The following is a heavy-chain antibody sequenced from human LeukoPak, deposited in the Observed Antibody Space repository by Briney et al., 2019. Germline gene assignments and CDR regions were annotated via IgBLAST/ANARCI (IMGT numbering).Heavy chain of an antibody. CDR2: IKQDGSEK. Sequence: GGSLRLSCTASGFTFGDYAMSWVRQAPGKGLEWVANIKQDGSEKYYVDSVKGRFTISRDNAKNSLYLQMNSLRAEDTAVYYCARDPYSGSYGNYYYYFMDVWGKGTTVTISS. D-gene: IGHD1-26*01. J-gene: IGHJ6*03. V-gene: IGHV3-7*01. CDR3: ARDPYSGSYGNYYYYFMDV. CDR1: GFTFGDYA.